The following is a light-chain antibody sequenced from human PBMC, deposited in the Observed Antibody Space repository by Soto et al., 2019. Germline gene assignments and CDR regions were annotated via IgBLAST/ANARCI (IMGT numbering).Light chain of an antibody. CDR1: QSISAN. V-gene: IGKV3-15*01. J-gene: IGKJ1*01. CDR2: SAS. Sequence: EIVMTQSPTTLSVSVGERATLSCRTSQSISANLAWYQQKPGQAPRLLIYSASTRAAGIPARFSGSGSGTEFTLTISILQSEDFAVYYCQQYNNWPPWTFGQGTKVEIK. CDR3: QQYNNWPPWT.